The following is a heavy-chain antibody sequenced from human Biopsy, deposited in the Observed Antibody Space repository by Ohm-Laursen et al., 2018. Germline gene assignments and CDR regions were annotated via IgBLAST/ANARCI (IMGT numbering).Heavy chain of an antibody. D-gene: IGHD3-22*01. J-gene: IGHJ4*02. V-gene: IGHV4-34*01. Sequence: TLSLTCAVCGGSFTGYYWSWIRQPPGKGLEWIGEINHSGSTNYNPSLKSRVTISLDTSKNQLSLKLSSVTAADTAVYYCARESDSSGYYYRDYWGQGTLVTVSS. CDR3: ARESDSSGYYYRDY. CDR1: GGSFTGYY. CDR2: INHSGST.